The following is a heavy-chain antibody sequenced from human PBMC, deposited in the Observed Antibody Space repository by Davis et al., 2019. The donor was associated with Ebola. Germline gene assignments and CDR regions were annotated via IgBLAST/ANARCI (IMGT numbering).Heavy chain of an antibody. CDR1: EFTFSDYY. D-gene: IGHD3-22*01. J-gene: IGHJ4*02. CDR3: ARDGPNYDVDY. Sequence: PGGSLRLSCAASEFTFSDYYMTWIRQAPGKGLEWISFISDTNAIYSADSVKGRFTISRDNAKNSLYLQMNSLRVDDTAVYFCARDGPNYDVDYWGQGTLVTVSA. V-gene: IGHV3-69-1*01. CDR2: ISDTNAI.